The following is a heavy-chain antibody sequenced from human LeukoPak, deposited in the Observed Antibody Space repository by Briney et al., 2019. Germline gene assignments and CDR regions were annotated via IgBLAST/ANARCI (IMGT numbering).Heavy chain of an antibody. V-gene: IGHV3-23*01. CDR2: ISGSGGST. J-gene: IGHJ5*02. Sequence: GGSLRLSCAASGFTFSSYAVSWVRQAPGKGLEWFSAISGSGGSTYYTDSVKGRFTISRDNSKNTLYLQMNSLRAEDTAVYYCAKPVSLPGWFDPWGQGTLVTVSS. D-gene: IGHD1-20*01. CDR3: AKPVSLPGWFDP. CDR1: GFTFSSYA.